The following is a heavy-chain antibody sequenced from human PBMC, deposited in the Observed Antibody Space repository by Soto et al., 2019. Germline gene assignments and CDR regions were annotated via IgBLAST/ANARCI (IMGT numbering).Heavy chain of an antibody. V-gene: IGHV4-34*01. CDR1: GGSFSGYY. Sequence: QVQLQQWGAEVLKPSETLSLTCVVNGGSFSGYYWGWIRQSPGKGLEWIGEINDSGITDSNPSLESRVTISVDMSKNQFSLNLKSVTAADSAVYHCARGRSSVPDRRGIGYYGLDVWGQGTTVTVSS. CDR3: ARGRSSVPDRRGIGYYGLDV. D-gene: IGHD6-6*01. CDR2: INDSGIT. J-gene: IGHJ6*02.